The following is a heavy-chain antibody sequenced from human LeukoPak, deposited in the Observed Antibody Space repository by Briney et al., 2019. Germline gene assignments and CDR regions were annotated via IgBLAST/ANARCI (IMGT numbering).Heavy chain of an antibody. D-gene: IGHD3-9*01. CDR3: AKNGKDNYDMFFDY. V-gene: IGHV3-23*01. Sequence: GGSLRLSCAASGFTFSFAAMTWVRQSPGKGLEWVSSLGNNDGRTFYADSVKGRFTISRDNSKNTLYLQMNSLRAEDTAIYYCAKNGKDNYDMFFDYWGQGTLVTVSS. CDR2: LGNNDGRT. J-gene: IGHJ4*02. CDR1: GFTFSFAA.